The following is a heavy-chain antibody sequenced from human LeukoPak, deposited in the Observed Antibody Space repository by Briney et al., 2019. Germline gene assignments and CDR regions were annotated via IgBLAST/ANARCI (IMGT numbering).Heavy chain of an antibody. CDR1: GGSINSSSYY. V-gene: IGHV4-39*07. J-gene: IGHJ6*02. D-gene: IGHD3-10*01. CDR2: IYHSGYT. CDR3: ARTPFGPDYYGSGNYGMDV. Sequence: SETLSLTCTVSGGSINSSSYYWGWIRQPPGEALEWIGSIYHSGYTYYNPSLNSRVTISVDTSKNQFSLKLSSVTAADTAVYYCARTPFGPDYYGSGNYGMDVWGQGTTVTVSS.